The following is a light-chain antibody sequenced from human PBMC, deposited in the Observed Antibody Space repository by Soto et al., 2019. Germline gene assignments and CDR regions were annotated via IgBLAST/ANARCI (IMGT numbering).Light chain of an antibody. CDR3: QQYGSSPLT. Sequence: EIVLTQSPGTLSLSPGERATLSCRASQSVRNNYLAWYQQKGGQAPRFLIYDASSRPTGIPDRFRGSGSGTDFTLTISRLEPEDFAVYYCQQYGSSPLTFAGGTKVDIK. V-gene: IGKV3-20*01. CDR1: QSVRNNY. J-gene: IGKJ4*01. CDR2: DAS.